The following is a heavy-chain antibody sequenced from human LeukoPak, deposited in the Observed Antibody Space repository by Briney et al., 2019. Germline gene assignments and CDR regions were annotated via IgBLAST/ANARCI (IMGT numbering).Heavy chain of an antibody. J-gene: IGHJ4*02. V-gene: IGHV1-2*06. CDR1: GYTFTGYY. Sequence: ASVKVSCKASGYTFTGYYMHWVRQAPRQGLEWMGRINPNSGGTNYAQKFQGRVTMTRDTSISTAYMELSRLRSDDTAVYYCARGMIGYQLLTVDYWGQGTLVTVSS. CDR3: ARGMIGYQLLTVDY. CDR2: INPNSGGT. D-gene: IGHD2-2*01.